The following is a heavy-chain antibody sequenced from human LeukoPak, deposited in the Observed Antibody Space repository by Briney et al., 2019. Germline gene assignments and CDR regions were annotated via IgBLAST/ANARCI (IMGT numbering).Heavy chain of an antibody. CDR2: INHSGST. J-gene: IGHJ5*02. CDR1: GGSFSGYY. V-gene: IGHV4-34*01. D-gene: IGHD3-10*01. CDR3: ARGPRVTMVRGVKGPFDP. Sequence: SETLSLTCAVYGGSFSGYYWSWIRQPPGKGLEWSGEINHSGSTNYNPSLKSRVTISVDTSKNQFSLKLSSVTAADTAVYYCARGPRVTMVRGVKGPFDPWGQGTLVTVSS.